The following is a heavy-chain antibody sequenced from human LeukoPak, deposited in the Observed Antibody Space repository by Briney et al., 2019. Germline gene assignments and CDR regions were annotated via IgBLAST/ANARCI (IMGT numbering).Heavy chain of an antibody. D-gene: IGHD3-22*01. J-gene: IGHJ4*02. V-gene: IGHV4-34*01. CDR2: INHSGNT. CDR1: GGSFSGYY. Sequence: SETLSLTCAVYGGSFSGYYWSWIRQPPGKGLEWIGEINHSGNTNYNPSLKSRVTISVDTSKNQFSLKLSSVTAADTAVYYCAGGYYYDSSGQSYFDYWGQGTLVTVSS. CDR3: AGGYYYDSSGQSYFDY.